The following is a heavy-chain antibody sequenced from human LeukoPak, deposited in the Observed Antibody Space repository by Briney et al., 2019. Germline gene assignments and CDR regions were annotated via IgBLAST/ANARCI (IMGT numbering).Heavy chain of an antibody. J-gene: IGHJ4*02. CDR3: ARGGQEPDYYDILTGYRPLDY. CDR1: GYTFTSYG. V-gene: IGHV1-18*01. CDR2: ISAYNGNT. Sequence: RASVKVSCKASGYTFTSYGISWVRQAPGQGLEWMGWISAYNGNTNYAQKPQGRVTMTTDTSTSTAYMELRSLRSDDTAVYYCARGGQEPDYYDILTGYRPLDYWGQGTLVTVSS. D-gene: IGHD3-9*01.